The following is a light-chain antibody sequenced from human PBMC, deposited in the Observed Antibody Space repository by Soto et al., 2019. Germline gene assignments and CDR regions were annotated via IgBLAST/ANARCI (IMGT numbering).Light chain of an antibody. CDR3: CSYAGTYTWV. J-gene: IGLJ2*01. CDR2: DVS. V-gene: IGLV2-11*01. Sequence: QSVLTQPRSVSGSPGQSVTISCTGTSSDVGGYNFVSWYQQHPGKAPKLMIYDVSKRPSGVPDRFSGSKSGSTASLTISGLRAEDEADYYCCSYAGTYTWVFGGGTKVTVL. CDR1: SSDVGGYNF.